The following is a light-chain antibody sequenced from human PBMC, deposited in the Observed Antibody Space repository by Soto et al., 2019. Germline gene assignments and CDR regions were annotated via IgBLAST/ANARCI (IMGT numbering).Light chain of an antibody. CDR3: QQYGSSLRART. Sequence: VLTLSPPTLSIYHGERAPLSCRASQSIHTSLACYQQKPGQAPRLLIYGASSRATGIPDRFSGSGSWTDFTLTISRLEPEDFAVYYCQQYGSSLRARTSGGRTKADVK. CDR2: GAS. V-gene: IGKV3-20*01. J-gene: IGKJ4*01. CDR1: QSIHTS.